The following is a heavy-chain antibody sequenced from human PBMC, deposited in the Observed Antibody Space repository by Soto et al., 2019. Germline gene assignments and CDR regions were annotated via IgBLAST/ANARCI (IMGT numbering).Heavy chain of an antibody. CDR2: IRSKAYGGTT. CDR1: GFTFGDYA. CDR3: TRDGPYYDFWSGPLTTDY. V-gene: IGHV3-49*03. Sequence: GGSLRLSCTASGFTFGDYAMSWFRQAPGKGLEWVGFIRSKAYGGTTEYAASVKGRFTISRDDSKSIAYLQMNSLKTEDTAVYYCTRDGPYYDFWSGPLTTDYWGQGTLVTVSS. J-gene: IGHJ4*02. D-gene: IGHD3-3*01.